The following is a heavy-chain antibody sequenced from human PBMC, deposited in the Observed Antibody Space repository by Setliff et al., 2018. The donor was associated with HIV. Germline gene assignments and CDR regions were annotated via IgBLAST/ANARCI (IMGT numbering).Heavy chain of an antibody. J-gene: IGHJ6*03. CDR3: ASGGFGGVIPTNPYYYYYMDV. CDR2: IYSGGSST. D-gene: IGHD3-16*02. V-gene: IGHV3-23*03. CDR1: GFTLGDYP. Sequence: PGGSLRLSCRGSGFTLGDYPLSWVRQAPGKGLEWVSVIYSGGSSTYYADSVKGRFTISRDNSKNTLYLQMNSLRAEDTAVYYCASGGFGGVIPTNPYYYYYMDVWGKGTTVTVSS.